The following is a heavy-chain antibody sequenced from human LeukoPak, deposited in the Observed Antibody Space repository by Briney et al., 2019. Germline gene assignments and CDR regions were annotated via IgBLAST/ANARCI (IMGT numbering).Heavy chain of an antibody. CDR2: ISGSGGST. CDR1: GFTFSTYT. Sequence: GGSLRLSCAASGFTFSTYTMSWVRQAPGKGLEWVSLISGSGGSTYYADSVKGRFTISRENSKNTLYLQMNSLRVEDTAVYYCARRHDSSGYYYFDYWGQGTLVTVSS. V-gene: IGHV3-23*01. CDR3: ARRHDSSGYYYFDY. J-gene: IGHJ4*02. D-gene: IGHD3-22*01.